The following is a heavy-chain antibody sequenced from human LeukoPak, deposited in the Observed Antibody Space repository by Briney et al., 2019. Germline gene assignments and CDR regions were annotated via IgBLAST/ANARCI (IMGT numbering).Heavy chain of an antibody. CDR3: AKDWNLGYWFDP. CDR1: GFTFSSYG. Sequence: GGSLRLSCAASGFTFSSYGMSWVRQAPGKGLEWVSAISGSGGSTYYADSVKGRFTISRDNSKNTLYLQMNSLRAEDTAVYYCAKDWNLGYWFDPWGQGTLVTVSS. V-gene: IGHV3-23*01. D-gene: IGHD1-1*01. CDR2: ISGSGGST. J-gene: IGHJ5*02.